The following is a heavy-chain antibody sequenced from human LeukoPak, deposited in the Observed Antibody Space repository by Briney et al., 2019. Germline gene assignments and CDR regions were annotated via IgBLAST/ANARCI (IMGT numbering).Heavy chain of an antibody. CDR1: GYTFTGYY. D-gene: IGHD6-19*01. V-gene: IGHV1-2*02. Sequence: ASVKVSCKASGYTFTGYYIHWVRQAPGQGLEWMGWINPNSGGTNYAQKFQGRVTMTRDTSISTAYMELSRLRSDDTAVYYWATPSTPPLDPDSSGWYKNDAFDNWGQGTMVTVSS. CDR3: ATPSTPPLDPDSSGWYKNDAFDN. CDR2: INPNSGGT. J-gene: IGHJ3*02.